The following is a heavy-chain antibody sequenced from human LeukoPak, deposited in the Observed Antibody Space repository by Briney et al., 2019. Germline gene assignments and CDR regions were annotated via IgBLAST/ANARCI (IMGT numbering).Heavy chain of an antibody. J-gene: IGHJ4*02. CDR3: ARDNYDSSGYYFD. CDR1: GFTFSSYE. Sequence: PGGSLRLSCAASGFTFSSYEMNWVRQAPGKGLEWVSYISSSGSTIYYADSVKSRFTISRGNAKNSLYLQMNSLRAEDTAVYYCARDNYDSSGYYFDWGQGTLVTVSS. D-gene: IGHD3-22*01. CDR2: ISSSGSTI. V-gene: IGHV3-48*03.